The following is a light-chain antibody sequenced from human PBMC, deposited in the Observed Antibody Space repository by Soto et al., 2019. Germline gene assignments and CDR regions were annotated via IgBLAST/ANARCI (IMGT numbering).Light chain of an antibody. J-gene: IGLJ2*01. V-gene: IGLV2-14*01. CDR1: SSDVGGYNS. CDR2: EVT. CDR3: SSYTDTTTPYV. Sequence: QSVLTQPASVSGSPGQSITISCTGTSSDVGGYNSVSWYQQHPDKAPKLIIYEVTNRPSGVSNRFSGSKSGNTASLTISGLQAEDEADYFCSSYTDTTTPYVFGGGTKLTVL.